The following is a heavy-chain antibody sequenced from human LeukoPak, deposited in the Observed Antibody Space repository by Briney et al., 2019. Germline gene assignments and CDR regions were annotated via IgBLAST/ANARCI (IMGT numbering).Heavy chain of an antibody. CDR1: GDSISSYY. V-gene: IGHV4-59*01. J-gene: IGHJ4*02. D-gene: IGHD1-26*01. Sequence: PSETLSLTRTVSGDSISSYYWSWIRQPPGEGLQWIGYIFYSGSTNYNASLRSRVAISVDTSKNQFSLRLTSVTAADTAVYYCAGRSARYFDHWGQGALVTVSS. CDR3: AGRSARYFDH. CDR2: IFYSGST.